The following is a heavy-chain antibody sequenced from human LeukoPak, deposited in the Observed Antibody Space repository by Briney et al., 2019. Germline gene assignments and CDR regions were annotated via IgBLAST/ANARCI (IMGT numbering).Heavy chain of an antibody. CDR1: GFLVSDNY. CDR2: IYRGGST. J-gene: IGHJ4*02. V-gene: IGHV3-53*01. Sequence: GGSLRLSCAASGFLVSDNYMSWVRQAPGKGLEWVSVIYRGGSTYYADSVKGRFTISRDNSKNTLDLQMNSLRAEDTAIYYCARDLRSSGSYSLDYWGQGTLVTVSS. CDR3: ARDLRSSGSYSLDY. D-gene: IGHD1-26*01.